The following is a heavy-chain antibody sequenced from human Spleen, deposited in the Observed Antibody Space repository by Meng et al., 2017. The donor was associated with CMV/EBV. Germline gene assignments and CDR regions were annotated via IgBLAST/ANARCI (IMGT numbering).Heavy chain of an antibody. J-gene: IGHJ4*02. Sequence: SCAASGFTFDDYGMSWVRQAPGKGLEWVSGINWNGGSTGYADSVKGRFTISRDNAKNSLFLQMSSLRAEDTAMYYCARAGLGYCSVTSCYNDYWGQGTLVTVSS. D-gene: IGHD2-2*02. CDR3: ARAGLGYCSVTSCYNDY. CDR2: INWNGGST. CDR1: GFTFDDYG. V-gene: IGHV3-20*04.